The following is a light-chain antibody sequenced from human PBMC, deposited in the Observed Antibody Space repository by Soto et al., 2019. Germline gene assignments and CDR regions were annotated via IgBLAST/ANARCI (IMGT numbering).Light chain of an antibody. CDR2: EVN. J-gene: IGLJ1*01. CDR1: SSDVGGYNY. CDR3: SSYGAYRNGV. V-gene: IGLV2-8*01. Sequence: QSALTQPPSASGSPGHSVTISCTGTSSDVGGYNYVSWFQQHPGKAPKLIIHEVNQRPSGVPDRFSGSKSGNTASLTVSGLQAEDAGPYYCSSYGAYRNGVFGPG.